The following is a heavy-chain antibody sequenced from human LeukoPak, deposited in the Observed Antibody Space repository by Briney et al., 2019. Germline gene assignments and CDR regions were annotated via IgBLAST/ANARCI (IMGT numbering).Heavy chain of an antibody. CDR1: GGTFSSYA. Sequence: ASVKVSCKASGGTFSSYAINWVRQATGQGLEWMGWMNPNSGNTGYAQKFQGRVTITRNTSISTAYMDLSSLRSEDTAVYYCARRAVAYYYYYYMDVWGKGTTVTVSS. D-gene: IGHD6-19*01. CDR2: MNPNSGNT. CDR3: ARRAVAYYYYYYMDV. V-gene: IGHV1-8*03. J-gene: IGHJ6*03.